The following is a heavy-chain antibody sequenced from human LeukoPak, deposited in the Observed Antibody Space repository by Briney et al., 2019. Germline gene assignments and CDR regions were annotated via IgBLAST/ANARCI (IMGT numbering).Heavy chain of an antibody. V-gene: IGHV4-4*07. CDR2: IYTSGST. CDR1: GGSISSYY. Sequence: SETLSLTCTVSGGSISSYYWSWIRQPAGKGLEWIGRIYTSGSTNYNPSLKSRVTMSVDTSKNQFSLKLSSVTAADTAVYYCARDSGIAVAGITNWFDPWGQGTLVTVSS. CDR3: ARDSGIAVAGITNWFDP. D-gene: IGHD6-19*01. J-gene: IGHJ5*02.